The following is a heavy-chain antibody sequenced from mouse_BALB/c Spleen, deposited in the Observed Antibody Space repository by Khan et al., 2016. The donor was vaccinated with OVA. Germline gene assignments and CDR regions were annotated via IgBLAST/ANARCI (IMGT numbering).Heavy chain of an antibody. CDR2: INTYTGEP. V-gene: IGHV9-3-1*01. J-gene: IGHJ3*01. CDR1: GYTFTNYG. D-gene: IGHD1-1*01. CDR3: AREDTTEEVAY. Sequence: QIQLVQSGPELKKPGETVKISCKASGYTFTNYGMNWVKQAPGKGLKWMGWINTYTGEPTYADDFKGRFAFSLETSASTAYLQINNLKNEDTGTYCCAREDTTEEVAYWGQGTLVTVST.